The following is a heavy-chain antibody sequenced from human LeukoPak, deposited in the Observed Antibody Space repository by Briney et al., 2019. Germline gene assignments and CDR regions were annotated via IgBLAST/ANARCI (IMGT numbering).Heavy chain of an antibody. CDR1: GGTFSSYA. Sequence: SVKVSCKASGGTFSSYAISWVRQAPGQELEWMGGIIPIFGTANYAQKFQGRVTITADESTSTAYMELSSLRSEDTAVYYCARAVPYYYGSGSYYYFDYWGQGTLVTVSS. CDR2: IIPIFGTA. CDR3: ARAVPYYYGSGSYYYFDY. D-gene: IGHD3-10*01. J-gene: IGHJ4*02. V-gene: IGHV1-69*01.